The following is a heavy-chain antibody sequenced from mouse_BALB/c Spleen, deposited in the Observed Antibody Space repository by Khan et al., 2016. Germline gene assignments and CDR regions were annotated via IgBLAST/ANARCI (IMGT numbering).Heavy chain of an antibody. D-gene: IGHD3-1*01. CDR3: AKQRGLRGGFAY. Sequence: QVQLQQPGAELVRPGVSVKISCKGSGYTFTDYAMHWVKQSHAKSLEWIGVISTYYGDASFNQKFKGQATMTVDKSSSTAYMEIARLTSEDSAIYCCAKQRGLRGGFAYWGQGTLVTVSA. CDR1: GYTFTDYA. CDR2: ISTYYGDA. J-gene: IGHJ3*01. V-gene: IGHV1S137*01.